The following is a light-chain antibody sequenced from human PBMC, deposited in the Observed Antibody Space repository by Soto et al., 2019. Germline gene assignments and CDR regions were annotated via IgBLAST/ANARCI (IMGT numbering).Light chain of an antibody. Sequence: QSALTQHASVSGSPGQSITISCTGTSSDVGGYNFVSWYQQHPGKVPKLMIFDVKSRPSGVSDRFSGSKSGNTAALTISGFQAEYEGDYYCSSYTIISTHVFGSGTKVTVL. CDR3: SSYTIISTHV. CDR2: DVK. V-gene: IGLV2-14*03. J-gene: IGLJ1*01. CDR1: SSDVGGYNF.